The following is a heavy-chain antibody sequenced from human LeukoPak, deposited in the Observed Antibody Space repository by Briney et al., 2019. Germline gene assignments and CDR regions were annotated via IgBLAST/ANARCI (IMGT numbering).Heavy chain of an antibody. J-gene: IGHJ4*02. V-gene: IGHV3-30*04. CDR3: ARDSITGTRGY. CDR1: RFTFSNYA. D-gene: IGHD1-7*01. CDR2: ISYDGRNK. Sequence: PGGSLRLSCAASRFTFSNYAMHWVRQAPGKGLEWVAVISYDGRNKYYADSVKGRFTISRDNAKNSLYLQVNSLRAEDTAVYYCARDSITGTRGYWGQGTLVTVSS.